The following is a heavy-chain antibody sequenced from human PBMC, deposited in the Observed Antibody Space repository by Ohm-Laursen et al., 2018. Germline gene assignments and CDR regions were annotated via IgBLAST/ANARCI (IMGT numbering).Heavy chain of an antibody. J-gene: IGHJ6*02. CDR1: AGTFSSYA. D-gene: IGHD2-8*01. Sequence: SVTVSCKASAGTFSSYAISWARQAPGQGLEWMGGIIPIFGTANYAQKFQGRVTITADESTSTAYMELSSLRSEDTAVYYCARGAIVLMVYASYYGMDVWGQGTTVTVSS. CDR2: IIPIFGTA. CDR3: ARGAIVLMVYASYYGMDV. V-gene: IGHV1-69*13.